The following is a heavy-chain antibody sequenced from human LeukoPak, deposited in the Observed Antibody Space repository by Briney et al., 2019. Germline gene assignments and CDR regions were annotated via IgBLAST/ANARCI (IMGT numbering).Heavy chain of an antibody. J-gene: IGHJ6*03. CDR1: GFTFSRYW. CDR2: IKEDGSEK. Sequence: GGSLRLSCAASGFTFSRYWMTWVRQAPGKGLEWVANIKEDGSEKSYVDSVKGRFTISRDNAKNSLYLQMNSLRAEDTAVYYCARATWDPNYYYYMDVWGKGTTVTISS. V-gene: IGHV3-7*01. CDR3: ARATWDPNYYYYMDV. D-gene: IGHD1-26*01.